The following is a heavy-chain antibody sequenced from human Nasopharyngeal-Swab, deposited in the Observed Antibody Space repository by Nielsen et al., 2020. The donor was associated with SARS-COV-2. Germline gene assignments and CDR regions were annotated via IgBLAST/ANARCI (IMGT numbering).Heavy chain of an antibody. J-gene: IGHJ5*02. Sequence: GESLKISCAASGFTFNSRWMTWVRQPPGKGLECVANINKDGTEKNYVDSVKGRFTISRDNVKNSLYLQMDSLRVEDTAVYYCASRPGPGTAFDLWGQGTLVTVSS. D-gene: IGHD1-1*01. CDR3: ASRPGPGTAFDL. CDR1: GFTFNSRW. CDR2: INKDGTEK. V-gene: IGHV3-7*03.